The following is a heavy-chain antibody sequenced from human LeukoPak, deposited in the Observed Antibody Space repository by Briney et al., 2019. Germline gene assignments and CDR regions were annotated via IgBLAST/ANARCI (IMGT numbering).Heavy chain of an antibody. CDR3: ARIAVADPIDY. V-gene: IGHV4-39*01. CDR2: IYYSGST. J-gene: IGHJ4*02. Sequence: ETLSLTCTVSGGSISSSSYYWGWIRQPPGKGLEWIGTIYYSGSTYQNSSLKSRVTISKDTSKNQFSLKLSFVTAADTAVYFCARIAVADPIDYWGQGTLVTVSS. CDR1: GGSISSSSYY. D-gene: IGHD6-19*01.